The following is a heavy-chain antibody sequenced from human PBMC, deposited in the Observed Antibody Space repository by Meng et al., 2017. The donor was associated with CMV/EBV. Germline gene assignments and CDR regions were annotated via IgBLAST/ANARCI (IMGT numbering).Heavy chain of an antibody. CDR2: IIPVFETA. V-gene: IGHV1-69*12. D-gene: IGHD1-26*01. CDR3: ARGGDSWYSDY. J-gene: IGHJ4*02. Sequence: QVHVVESAAEVKKPGSSVEVSCKTSGGTFSTLAISWVRQAPGEGLEWMGGIIPVFETANYAERFQDRVTITADDSTTTAYMELSSLRADDTALYFCARGGDSWYSDYWGQGTLVTVSS. CDR1: GGTFSTLA.